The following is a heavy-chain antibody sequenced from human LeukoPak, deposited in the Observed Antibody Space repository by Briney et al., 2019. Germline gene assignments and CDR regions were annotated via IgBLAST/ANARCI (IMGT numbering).Heavy chain of an antibody. CDR3: AREGMCYYESSGLSTHFDY. Sequence: PGGSLRLSCAASGFTFSSYSMNWVRQAPGKGLEWVSYISSSSSTIYYADSVKGRFTISRDNAKNSLYLQMNSLRAEDTAVCYCAREGMCYYESSGLSTHFDYWGQGTLDTVSS. CDR1: GFTFSSYS. J-gene: IGHJ4*02. D-gene: IGHD3-22*01. CDR2: ISSSSSTI. V-gene: IGHV3-48*01.